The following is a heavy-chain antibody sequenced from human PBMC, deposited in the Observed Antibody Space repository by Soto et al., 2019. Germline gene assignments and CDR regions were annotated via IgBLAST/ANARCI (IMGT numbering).Heavy chain of an antibody. Sequence: VKVSCKASGYIFSTSGIAWVRQARGQGLEGMGWISASNGNTNYAQKFQGRVTMTTDTSTSTAYMELRSLRSDDTAVYYCARATSRYCSTNTSYINGFDPWGQGTLVTVSS. V-gene: IGHV1-18*01. D-gene: IGHD2-2*02. CDR3: ARATSRYCSTNTSYINGFDP. CDR2: ISASNGNT. CDR1: GYIFSTSG. J-gene: IGHJ5*02.